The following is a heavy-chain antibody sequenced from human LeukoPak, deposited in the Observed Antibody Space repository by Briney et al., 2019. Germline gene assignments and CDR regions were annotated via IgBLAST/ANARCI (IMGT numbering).Heavy chain of an antibody. CDR2: ISSSSSYI. CDR1: GFTFSSYS. CDR3: ARDGRGYSYGYPFDY. J-gene: IGHJ4*02. V-gene: IGHV3-21*01. D-gene: IGHD5-18*01. Sequence: GGSLRLSCAASGFTFSSYSMTWVRQAPGKGLEWVSSISSSSSYIYYADSVKGRFTISRDNAKNSLYLQMNSLRAEDTAVYYCARDGRGYSYGYPFDYWGQGTLVTVSS.